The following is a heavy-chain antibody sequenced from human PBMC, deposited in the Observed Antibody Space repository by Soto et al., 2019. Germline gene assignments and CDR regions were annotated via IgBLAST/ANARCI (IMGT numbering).Heavy chain of an antibody. D-gene: IGHD3-10*01. J-gene: IGHJ4*02. CDR3: ATEDNYYGSVF. CDR1: GSTFSNYG. CDR2: VWYDGTTK. V-gene: IGHV3-33*01. Sequence: QVQLVESGRGVVQPGTSLRLSCAASGSTFSNYGMHWVRQAPGKGLEWVAVVWYDGTTKFYPDSVKGRFTISRDNSNNTLYLQMNSLRVEDTAVYYCATEDNYYGSVFWGQGTLVTVSS.